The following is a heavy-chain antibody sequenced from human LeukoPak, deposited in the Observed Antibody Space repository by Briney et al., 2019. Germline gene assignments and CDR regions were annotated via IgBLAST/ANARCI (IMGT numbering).Heavy chain of an antibody. CDR3: ARGPGVVPAASHYHYLDG. J-gene: IGHJ6*03. V-gene: IGHV4-34*01. CDR1: GGSFSGYY. CDR2: INHSGST. Sequence: PSETLSLTCAVYGGSFSGYYWSWIRQPPGKGLEWIGEINHSGSTNYNPSLKSRVTISVDTSKNQFSLKLSSVTAADTAVYYWARGPGVVPAASHYHYLDGWGKGTTVTVSS. D-gene: IGHD2-2*01.